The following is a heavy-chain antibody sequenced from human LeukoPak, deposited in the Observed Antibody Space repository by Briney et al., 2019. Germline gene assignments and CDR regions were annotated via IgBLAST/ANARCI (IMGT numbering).Heavy chain of an antibody. CDR1: GFTFSGYG. J-gene: IGHJ6*02. Sequence: GGSLRLSCAASGFTFSGYGMHWVRQAPGKGLEWVAVISYDGNTNCYADSVKGRLTISRDNSRNTLYLQMNTLRAEDTAVYYCAKDLEYGSSPYYYYGMDVWGQGTTVTVSS. V-gene: IGHV3-30*18. D-gene: IGHD6-13*01. CDR3: AKDLEYGSSPYYYYGMDV. CDR2: ISYDGNTN.